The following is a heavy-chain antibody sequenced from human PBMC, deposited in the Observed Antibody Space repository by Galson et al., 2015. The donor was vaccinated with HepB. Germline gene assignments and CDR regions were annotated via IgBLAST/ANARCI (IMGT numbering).Heavy chain of an antibody. CDR1: GFTFSSYS. V-gene: IGHV3-48*01. CDR3: VRPPYQLQTADAFDI. J-gene: IGHJ3*02. Sequence: SLRLSCVASGFTFSSYSMNRVRQAPGKGLEWVSYISSSSSTMYYADSVKGRFTISRDNAKNSLYLQMNSLRAEDTAVYYCVRPPYQLQTADAFDIWGQGTMVTVS. D-gene: IGHD2-2*01. CDR2: ISSSSSTM.